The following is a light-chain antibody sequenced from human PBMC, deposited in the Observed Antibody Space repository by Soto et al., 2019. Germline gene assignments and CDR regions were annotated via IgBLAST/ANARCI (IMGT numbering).Light chain of an antibody. V-gene: IGKV3-20*01. CDR2: GAS. CDR3: LQYGGSPLVT. J-gene: IGKJ4*01. CDR1: QSISSGY. Sequence: EIVLTQSPGTLSLSPGERATLSCRASQSISSGYLAWYQQKPGQAPRLLISGASSRAPGTPDRFNGSGSGTDVIHNISRLERVNFEVYCCLQYGGSPLVTFGGGNNVEIE.